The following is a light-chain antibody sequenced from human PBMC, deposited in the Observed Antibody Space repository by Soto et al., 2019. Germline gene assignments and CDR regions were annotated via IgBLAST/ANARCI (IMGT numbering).Light chain of an antibody. J-gene: IGLJ2*01. CDR3: SSYAGSNNLGVV. CDR2: EVS. V-gene: IGLV2-8*01. CDR1: SSDVGGYNY. Sequence: QSALTQPPSASGSPGQSVTISCTGTSSDVGGYNYVSWYQQHPGKAPKLMIYEVSKRPSGVPDRFSGSKSGNTASLTVSGLQAEDEADYYCSSYAGSNNLGVVFGGGTKLNVL.